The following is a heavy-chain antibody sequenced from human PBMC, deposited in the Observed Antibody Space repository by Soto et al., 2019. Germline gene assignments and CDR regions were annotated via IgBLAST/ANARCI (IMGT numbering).Heavy chain of an antibody. D-gene: IGHD2-15*01. CDR2: VIPIFGTP. V-gene: IGHV1-69*01. J-gene: IGHJ6*02. Sequence: QVQLVQSGAEVKKPGSSVKVSCKAPGGTFSTYAISWVRQAPGQGLEWMGGVIPIFGTPKYAQKFQGRVTITADESTSTGYMELSSLRSEYTAVYYCARSQGGSSSLDIYYYYYYGMDVWGQGTTVTVSS. CDR3: ARSQGGSSSLDIYYYYYYGMDV. CDR1: GGTFSTYA.